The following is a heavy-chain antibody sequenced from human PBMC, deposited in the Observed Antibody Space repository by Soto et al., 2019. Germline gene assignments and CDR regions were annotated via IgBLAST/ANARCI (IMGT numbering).Heavy chain of an antibody. Sequence: QVQLQESGPGLVKPSETLSLTCTVSGGSISTSGYYWGWVRQPPGKGLEWIGSIYYSGSTYFNPSLESRVAISLDSSKNQFSLNLRSVTAADTAIYYCARRRVFLGSWGPGTLVTVSS. V-gene: IGHV4-39*01. J-gene: IGHJ4*02. CDR1: GGSISTSGYY. CDR3: ARRRVFLGS. D-gene: IGHD5-12*01. CDR2: IYYSGST.